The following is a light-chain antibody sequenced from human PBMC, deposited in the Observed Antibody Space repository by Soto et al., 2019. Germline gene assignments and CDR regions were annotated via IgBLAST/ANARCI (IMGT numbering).Light chain of an antibody. CDR3: CSYAGRSTWDVV. CDR2: EGF. Sequence: QSALTQPASVSGSPGQSITISCTGTSSDVGGSGLVSWYQFHPGKAPKLLIFEGFKRPSGVSNRFSGSKSGSTASLTISGLQAEDEADYYCCSYAGRSTWDVVLGGGTK. V-gene: IGLV2-23*01. CDR1: SSDVGGSGL. J-gene: IGLJ2*01.